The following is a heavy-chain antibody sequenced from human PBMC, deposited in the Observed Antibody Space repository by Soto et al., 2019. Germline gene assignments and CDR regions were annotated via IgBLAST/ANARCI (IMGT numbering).Heavy chain of an antibody. CDR3: ARIGGVTIFGVVRYWFDP. D-gene: IGHD3-3*01. Sequence: QVTLKESGPVLVKPTETHTLNCTVSEVSLSNGRMGVSWNSQPPGKALEWLVNIFSNDEKTYNTSLKSRLTISKDTSKSQVVLTMTNMDPVYTATYYCARIGGVTIFGVVRYWFDPWGQGTLVTVSS. J-gene: IGHJ5*02. CDR2: IFSNDEK. V-gene: IGHV2-26*01. CDR1: EVSLSNGRMG.